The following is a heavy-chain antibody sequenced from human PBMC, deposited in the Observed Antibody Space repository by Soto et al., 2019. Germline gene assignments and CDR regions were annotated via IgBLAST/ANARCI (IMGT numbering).Heavy chain of an antibody. CDR2: IYWDDDK. CDR3: AHKSLVPFGMDV. V-gene: IGHV2-5*02. D-gene: IGHD3-10*01. CDR1: GFSLTTSGVG. J-gene: IGHJ6*02. Sequence: QITLKESGPTLVKPTQTLTLTCTFSGFSLTTSGVGVGWIRQPPGKALEWLALIYWDDDKRYSPSLKNRLTITKDTTRNPVVPTLIDLDPVDTATYYCAHKSLVPFGMDVWGQGTTVTVAS.